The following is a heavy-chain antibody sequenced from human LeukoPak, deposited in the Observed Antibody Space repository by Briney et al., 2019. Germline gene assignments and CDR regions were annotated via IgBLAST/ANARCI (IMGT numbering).Heavy chain of an antibody. CDR2: ISGSSSYI. V-gene: IGHV3-21*01. D-gene: IGHD6-13*01. CDR3: ARTLGYEASAGRVDI. J-gene: IGHJ3*02. Sequence: GGSLRLSCAASGFTFSSYSMNWVRQAPGKGLEWVSSISGSSSYIYYADSVKGRFTISRDNAKNSLYLQMNSLRAEDTAVYYCARTLGYEASAGRVDIWGQGTMVTVSS. CDR1: GFTFSSYS.